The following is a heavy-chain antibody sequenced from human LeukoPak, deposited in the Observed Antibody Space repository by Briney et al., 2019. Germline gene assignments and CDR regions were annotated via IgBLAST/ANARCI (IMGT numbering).Heavy chain of an antibody. V-gene: IGHV4-34*01. CDR3: ARSRRWRGYFDY. Sequence: SETLPLTCAVYGGSFSGYYWSWIRQPPGKGLEWIGEINHSGSTNYNPSLKSRVTISVDTSKNQFSLKLSSVTAADTAVYYCARSRRWRGYFDYWGQGTLVTVSS. CDR1: GGSFSGYY. CDR2: INHSGST. D-gene: IGHD2-15*01. J-gene: IGHJ4*02.